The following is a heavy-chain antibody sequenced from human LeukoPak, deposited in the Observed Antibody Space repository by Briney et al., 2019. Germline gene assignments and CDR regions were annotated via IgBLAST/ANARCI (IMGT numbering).Heavy chain of an antibody. J-gene: IGHJ4*01. Sequence: GGSLRLSCAASGFTFSNYWMNWVRQAPGKGLEWVANIKEDGSEKYYVDSVKGRFTISRDNAKNSLYLQMDSLRAEDTAVYYCARDSQHLNFDHWGQGSPVTVPS. CDR2: IKEDGSEK. CDR3: ARDSQHLNFDH. V-gene: IGHV3-7*04. CDR1: GFTFSNYW. D-gene: IGHD3-3*02.